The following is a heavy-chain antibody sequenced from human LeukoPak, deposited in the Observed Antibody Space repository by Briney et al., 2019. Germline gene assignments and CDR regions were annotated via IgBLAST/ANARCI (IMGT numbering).Heavy chain of an antibody. D-gene: IGHD3-22*01. J-gene: IGHJ4*02. CDR3: ANHYYDSSGYMS. Sequence: PGGSLRLSCAASGFTFRSYGMHWVRQAPGKGLEWVAVISYDGSNKYYADSVKGRFTISRDNSKNTLYLQMNSLRAEDTAVYYCANHYYDSSGYMSWGQGTLVTVSP. CDR2: ISYDGSNK. V-gene: IGHV3-30*18. CDR1: GFTFRSYG.